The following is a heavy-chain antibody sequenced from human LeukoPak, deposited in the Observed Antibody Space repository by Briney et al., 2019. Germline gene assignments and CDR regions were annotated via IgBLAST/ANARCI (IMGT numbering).Heavy chain of an antibody. J-gene: IGHJ4*02. CDR2: IHDSVNT. D-gene: IGHD3-3*01. CDR1: GGSISSYY. V-gene: IGHV4-59*01. CDR3: ARGRITIFGVVTPHFDY. Sequence: SETLSLTCTVSGGSISSYYWTWIRQSPGTGLEWIGYIHDSVNTDYNPSLKSRVTISVDTSNKQFSLKLNFVTAADTAVYYCARGRITIFGVVTPHFDYWGQGTLVTVSS.